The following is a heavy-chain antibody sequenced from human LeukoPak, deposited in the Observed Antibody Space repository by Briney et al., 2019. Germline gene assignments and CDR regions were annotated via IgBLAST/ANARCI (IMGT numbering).Heavy chain of an antibody. Sequence: SVKVSCKASGYTFTSYGISWVRQAPGQGLEWMGGIIPIFGTANYAQKFQGRVTITTDESTSTAYMELSSLRSEDTAVYYCAREITGYYDSSGCFDYWGQGTLVTVSS. V-gene: IGHV1-69*05. CDR1: GYTFTSYG. CDR2: IIPIFGTA. CDR3: AREITGYYDSSGCFDY. J-gene: IGHJ4*02. D-gene: IGHD3-22*01.